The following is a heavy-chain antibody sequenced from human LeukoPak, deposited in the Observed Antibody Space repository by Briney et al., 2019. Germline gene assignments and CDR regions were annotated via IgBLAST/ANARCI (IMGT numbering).Heavy chain of an antibody. CDR3: ARGKERDGYNSFDY. J-gene: IGHJ4*02. CDR1: GYTFTSYD. CDR2: MNPNSGNT. D-gene: IGHD5-24*01. V-gene: IGHV1-8*03. Sequence: ASVKVSCKASGYTFTSYDINWVRQATGQGLEWMGWMNPNSGNTGYAQKFQGRVTITRNTSISTAYMELSSLRSEDTAVYYCARGKERDGYNSFDYWGQGTLVTVSS.